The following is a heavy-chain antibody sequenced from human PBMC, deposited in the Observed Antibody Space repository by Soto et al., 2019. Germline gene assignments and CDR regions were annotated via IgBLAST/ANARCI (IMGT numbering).Heavy chain of an antibody. CDR3: ARGIGYCSSINCYSSRRLRFDS. Sequence: SETLSLTCAVYGGSFSGYYWTWIRQSPEKGLEWIGEVNHSGTTYYNPSLKTRVTISVHTPKNQFSLKMSSVTAADTAVYYCARGIGYCSSINCYSSRRLRFDSWGQGTLVTSPQ. J-gene: IGHJ4*02. V-gene: IGHV4-34*01. CDR1: GGSFSGYY. CDR2: VNHSGTT. D-gene: IGHD2-2*01.